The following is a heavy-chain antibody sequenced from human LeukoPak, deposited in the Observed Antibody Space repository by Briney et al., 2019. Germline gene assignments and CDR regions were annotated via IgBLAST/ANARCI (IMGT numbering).Heavy chain of an antibody. J-gene: IGHJ4*02. D-gene: IGHD3-3*01. CDR2: FAGNGGTT. Sequence: QLGGSLRLSCAASGFTFSTYGMSWVRRAPGKGPEWVSAFAGNGGTTYSADSVKGRFTISRDNSKNTLYLQMNSLRAEDTAVYYCAKDQTYYDFWSGSRSSPNYWGQGTLVTVSS. V-gene: IGHV3-23*01. CDR1: GFTFSTYG. CDR3: AKDQTYYDFWSGSRSSPNY.